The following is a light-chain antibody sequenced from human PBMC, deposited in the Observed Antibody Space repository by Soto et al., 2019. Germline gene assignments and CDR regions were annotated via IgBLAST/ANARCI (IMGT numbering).Light chain of an antibody. CDR2: SVS. J-gene: IGKJ5*01. CDR3: QQRYNWPIT. V-gene: IGKV1-39*01. CDR1: QIINRY. Sequence: DIQMTQSPSSLSASVGDKVTITCRASQIINRYLSWYQQKPGSAPKLLIYSVSVLGSGVPARFSGSGSGTDFTLTISSLEPEDFSVYYCQQRYNWPITFGQGTRLEIK.